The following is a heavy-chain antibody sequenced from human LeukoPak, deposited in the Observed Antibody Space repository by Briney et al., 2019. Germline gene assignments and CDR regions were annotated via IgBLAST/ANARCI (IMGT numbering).Heavy chain of an antibody. CDR2: IYYSGST. J-gene: IGHJ4*02. CDR1: GGSISSSSYY. D-gene: IGHD3-9*01. CDR3: VHMYYDILTGYYAFDY. Sequence: SETLSLTCTVSGGSISSSSYYWGWIRQPPGKGLEWIGSIYYSGSTYYNPSLKSRVTISVDTSKNQFSLKLSPVTAADTAVYYCVHMYYDILTGYYAFDYWGQGTLVTVSS. V-gene: IGHV4-39*01.